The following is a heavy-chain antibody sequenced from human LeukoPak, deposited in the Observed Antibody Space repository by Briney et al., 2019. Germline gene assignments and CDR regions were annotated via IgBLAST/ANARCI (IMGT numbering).Heavy chain of an antibody. CDR3: AIYDFWSGYYVD. J-gene: IGHJ4*02. Sequence: VASVKVSCKASGGTFSSYAISWVRQAPGQGLEWMGGIIPIFGTANYAQKFQGRVTITTDESTSTAYMELSSLRSEDTAMYYCAIYDFWSGYYVDWGQGTLVTVSS. V-gene: IGHV1-69*05. D-gene: IGHD3-3*01. CDR1: GGTFSSYA. CDR2: IIPIFGTA.